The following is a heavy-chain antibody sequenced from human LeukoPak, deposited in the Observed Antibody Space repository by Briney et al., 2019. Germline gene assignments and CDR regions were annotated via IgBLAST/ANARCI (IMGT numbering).Heavy chain of an antibody. CDR1: GFNFRDTW. CDR3: FRDNYYVMDV. V-gene: IGHV3-74*01. CDR2: VRNDGGT. Sequence: GGSLRLSCAASGFNFRDTWMRWVRHTPGKGLEWVSNVRNDGGTTYWAFVKSQFTTSRDNAKSTMYLQLNSLRVEDSVVYYCFRDNYYVMDVWGQGTTVSVSS. J-gene: IGHJ6*02.